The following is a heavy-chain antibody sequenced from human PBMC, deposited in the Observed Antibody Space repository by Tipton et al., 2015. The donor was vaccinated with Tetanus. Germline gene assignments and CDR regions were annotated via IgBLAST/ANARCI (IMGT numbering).Heavy chain of an antibody. CDR1: GDSISFYY. Sequence: LRLSCTVSGDSISFYYRSWIRQPPGKGLEWIGYIYYSGNTKYNPSLKSRVTMSVDTSKNQFSLILTSVTPADTAVYYCARDLRRYQQNNWFDPWGQGTLVTVPS. CDR2: IYYSGNT. D-gene: IGHD2-2*01. CDR3: ARDLRRYQQNNWFDP. J-gene: IGHJ5*02. V-gene: IGHV4-59*01.